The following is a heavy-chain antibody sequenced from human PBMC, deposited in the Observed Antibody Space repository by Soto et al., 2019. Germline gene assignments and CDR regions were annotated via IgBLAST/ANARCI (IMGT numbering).Heavy chain of an antibody. Sequence: EVQLLESGGGLVQPGGSLRLSCAASGFTFSSYAMSWVRQAPGKGLEWVSAISGSGGSTYYADSVKGRFTISRDNSKNXLYLQMNGRRAEDTAVYYCANLPYDILTGYNWFDPWGQGTLVTVSS. V-gene: IGHV3-23*01. CDR3: ANLPYDILTGYNWFDP. CDR1: GFTFSSYA. D-gene: IGHD3-9*01. J-gene: IGHJ5*02. CDR2: ISGSGGST.